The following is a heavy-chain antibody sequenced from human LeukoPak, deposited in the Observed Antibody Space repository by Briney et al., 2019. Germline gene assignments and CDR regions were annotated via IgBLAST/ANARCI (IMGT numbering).Heavy chain of an antibody. CDR1: GFTFSSYS. J-gene: IGHJ6*02. Sequence: PGGSLRLSCAASGFTFSSYSMNWVRQAPGKGLEWVSSISSSSSYIYYADSVKGRFTISRDNAQNSLYLQMNSLRAEDTAVYYCARGSFDSSSWFVGYYYYYGMDVWGQGTTVTVSS. CDR3: ARGSFDSSSWFVGYYYYYGMDV. D-gene: IGHD6-13*01. V-gene: IGHV3-21*01. CDR2: ISSSSSYI.